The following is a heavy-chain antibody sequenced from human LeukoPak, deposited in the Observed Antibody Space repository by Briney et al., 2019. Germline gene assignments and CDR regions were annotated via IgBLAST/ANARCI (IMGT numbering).Heavy chain of an antibody. Sequence: GGSLRLSCAASGFTFSSYAMSWVRQAPGKGLEWVSAISGSGGSTYYADSVKGRFTISRDNSKNTLYLQMNGLRAEDTAVYYCAKLAVGGWYYYYYYMDVWGKGTTVTVSS. J-gene: IGHJ6*03. CDR1: GFTFSSYA. V-gene: IGHV3-23*01. CDR2: ISGSGGST. D-gene: IGHD6-19*01. CDR3: AKLAVGGWYYYYYYMDV.